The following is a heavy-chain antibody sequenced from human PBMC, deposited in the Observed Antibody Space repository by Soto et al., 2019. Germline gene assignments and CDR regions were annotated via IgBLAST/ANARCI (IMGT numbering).Heavy chain of an antibody. V-gene: IGHV4-39*01. CDR1: GGSISSSSYY. D-gene: IGHD2-2*01. CDR3: ARHLYCSSTSCYYFDY. Sequence: QLQLQESGPGLVKPSETLSPTCTVSGGSISSSSYYWGWIRQPPGKGLEWIGSIYYSGSTYYNPSLKSRVTISVDTSKNQFSLKLSSVTAADTAVYYCARHLYCSSTSCYYFDYWGQGTLVTVSS. CDR2: IYYSGST. J-gene: IGHJ4*02.